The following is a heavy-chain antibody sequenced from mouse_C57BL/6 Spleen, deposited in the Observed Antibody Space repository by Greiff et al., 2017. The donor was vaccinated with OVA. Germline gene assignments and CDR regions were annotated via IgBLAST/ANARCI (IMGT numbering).Heavy chain of an antibody. CDR2: INPSSGYT. J-gene: IGHJ1*03. V-gene: IGHV1-7*01. D-gene: IGHD1-1*01. CDR3: ARPYYGSSYDWYFDV. Sequence: QVQLKQSGAELAKPGASVKLSCKASGYTFTSYWMHWVKQRPGQGLEWIGYINPSSGYTKYNQKFKDKATLTADKSSSTAYMQLSGLTYEDSAVYYCARPYYGSSYDWYFDVWGTGTTVTVSS. CDR1: GYTFTSYW.